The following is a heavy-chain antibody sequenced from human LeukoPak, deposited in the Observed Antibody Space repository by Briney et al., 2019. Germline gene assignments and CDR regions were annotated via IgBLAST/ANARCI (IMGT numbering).Heavy chain of an antibody. Sequence: GASVKVSCKASGYTFTSYGISWVRQAPGQGLEWMGWISAYNGNTNYAQKLQGRVTMTTDTSTSTAYMELRSLRSDDTAVYYCARGVTYYDFWSGYLPFDYWGQGTLVTVSS. CDR3: ARGVTYYDFWSGYLPFDY. V-gene: IGHV1-18*01. CDR1: GYTFTSYG. D-gene: IGHD3-3*01. CDR2: ISAYNGNT. J-gene: IGHJ4*02.